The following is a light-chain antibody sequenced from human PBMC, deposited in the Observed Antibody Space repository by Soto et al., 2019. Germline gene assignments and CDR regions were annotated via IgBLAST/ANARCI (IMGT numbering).Light chain of an antibody. V-gene: IGKV1-8*01. Sequence: AIRMTQSPSSLSASTGDRVTITCRASQGISSYLAWYQQKPGKAPKLLIYAASTLQSGVPSRFSGSGSGTEFTLTISSLQPDDFATYYCQHYNSYSPGTFGQGTKVDIK. CDR1: QGISSY. CDR2: AAS. CDR3: QHYNSYSPGT. J-gene: IGKJ1*01.